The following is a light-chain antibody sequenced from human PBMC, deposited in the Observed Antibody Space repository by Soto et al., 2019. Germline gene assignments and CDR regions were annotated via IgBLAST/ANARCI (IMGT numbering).Light chain of an antibody. Sequence: QSVLTQPASVSGSPGQSITISCTGTSSDVGAYTFVSWYQQHPDEVPKLMIFDVSRRPSGVSDRFSGSKSGNTASLTISGLQPEDEADYYCSSYTSSSTHVFGSGTKLTVL. V-gene: IGLV2-14*03. CDR3: SSYTSSSTHV. J-gene: IGLJ1*01. CDR2: DVS. CDR1: SSDVGAYTF.